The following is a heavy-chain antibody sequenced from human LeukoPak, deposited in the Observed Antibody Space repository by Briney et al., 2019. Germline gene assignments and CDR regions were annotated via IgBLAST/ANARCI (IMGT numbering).Heavy chain of an antibody. CDR1: GYTFTSYA. V-gene: IGHV7-4-1*02. CDR2: INTNTGNP. J-gene: IGHJ6*02. CDR3: ALGYCSSTSCLGVYYGMDV. Sequence: ASVKVSCQASGYTFTSYAMNWVRQAPGQGLEWMGWINTNTGNPTYAQGFTGRFVFSLDTSVSTAYLQISSLKAEDTAVYYCALGYCSSTSCLGVYYGMDVWGQGTTVTVSS. D-gene: IGHD2-2*01.